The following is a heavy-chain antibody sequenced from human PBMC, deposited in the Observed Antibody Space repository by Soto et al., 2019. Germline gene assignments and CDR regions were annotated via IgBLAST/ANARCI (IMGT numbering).Heavy chain of an antibody. CDR1: GGSITSASYH. V-gene: IGHV4-31*03. Sequence: QVQLQESGPGLVKPSQTLSLICSVSGGSITSASYHWTWIRQHPGRGLEWLANIYYSGRTYYNTSLKGRATRSIDTSKNQFSLNVSSVTAADTAVYYCAREVIVNWNRANYYDYWGQGSWSPSPQ. CDR2: IYYSGRT. CDR3: AREVIVNWNRANYYDY. D-gene: IGHD1-1*01. J-gene: IGHJ4*02.